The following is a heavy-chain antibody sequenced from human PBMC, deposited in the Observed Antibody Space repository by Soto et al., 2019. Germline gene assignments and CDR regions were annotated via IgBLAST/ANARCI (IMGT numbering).Heavy chain of an antibody. Sequence: GGSLRLSCAASGFALIDYWMHWVRQAPGKGLVWLSRISSDGRETTYADSVKGRFTVSRDNAKNTLSLQMNSLRAEDTAVYYCAKGGRSHLDYWGQGTLVTVSS. V-gene: IGHV3-74*03. D-gene: IGHD3-16*02. J-gene: IGHJ4*02. CDR3: AKGGRSHLDY. CDR2: ISSDGRET. CDR1: GFALIDYW.